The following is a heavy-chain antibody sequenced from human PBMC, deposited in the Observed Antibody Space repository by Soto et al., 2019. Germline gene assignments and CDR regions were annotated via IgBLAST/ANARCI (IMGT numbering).Heavy chain of an antibody. CDR2: INPSGGST. Sequence: SVNLSCPASGYTFTSHYMHWVRQAPGQGLEWMGIINPSGGSTSYAQKFQGRVTMTRDTSTSTVYMELSSLRSEDTAVYYCARGGNMGSSGDYIPHDVFDFWGQGTTVTVS. D-gene: IGHD3-22*01. CDR1: GYTFTSHY. J-gene: IGHJ3*01. V-gene: IGHV1-46*01. CDR3: ARGGNMGSSGDYIPHDVFDF.